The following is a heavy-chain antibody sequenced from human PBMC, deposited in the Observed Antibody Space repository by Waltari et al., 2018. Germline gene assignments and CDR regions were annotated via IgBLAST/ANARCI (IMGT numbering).Heavy chain of an antibody. Sequence: QVQLQQWGAGLLKPSETLSLTCAVYGGSFSGYYRRGPRQPPGKGLEWIGEINHSGSTNYNPSLKSRVTISVDTSKNQFSLKLSSVTAADTAVYYCARRGGSWSSFDYWGQGTLVTVSS. J-gene: IGHJ4*02. CDR3: ARRGGSWSSFDY. D-gene: IGHD6-13*01. CDR2: INHSGST. CDR1: GGSFSGYY. V-gene: IGHV4-34*01.